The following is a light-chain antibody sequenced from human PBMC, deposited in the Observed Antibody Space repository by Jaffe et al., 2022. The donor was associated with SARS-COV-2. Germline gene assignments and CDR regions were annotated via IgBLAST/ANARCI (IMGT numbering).Light chain of an antibody. CDR1: SSDVGDYNY. CDR2: EVT. Sequence: QSALTQPPSASGSPGQSVTISCTGTSSDVGDYNYVSWYQQHPGKAPKLVIYEVTKRPSGVPDRFSGSKSGHTASLTVSGLLAEDEADYYCSSYAGNNNLLFGGGTKLTVL. V-gene: IGLV2-8*01. CDR3: SSYAGNNNLL. J-gene: IGLJ3*02.